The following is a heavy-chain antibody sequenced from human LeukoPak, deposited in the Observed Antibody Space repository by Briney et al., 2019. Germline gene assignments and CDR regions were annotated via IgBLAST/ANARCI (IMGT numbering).Heavy chain of an antibody. CDR1: GYTFTSYD. Sequence: GASVTVSCKASGYTFTSYDINWVRQATGQGLEWMGWMNPNSGNTGYAQKFQGRVTMTRNTSISTAYMELSSLRSEDTAVYYCARGRYYYGSGSYYQNWFDPWGQGTLVTVSS. CDR2: MNPNSGNT. V-gene: IGHV1-8*01. J-gene: IGHJ5*02. D-gene: IGHD3-10*01. CDR3: ARGRYYYGSGSYYQNWFDP.